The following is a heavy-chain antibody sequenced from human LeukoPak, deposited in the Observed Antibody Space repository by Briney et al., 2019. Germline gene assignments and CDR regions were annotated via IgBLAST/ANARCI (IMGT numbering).Heavy chain of an antibody. J-gene: IGHJ4*02. CDR3: ASSITMVRGAISDY. CDR1: GDSISGFY. D-gene: IGHD3-10*01. V-gene: IGHV4-59*01. Sequence: SETLSLTCTVSGDSISGFYWSWIRQPPGKGLEWIGYIYYSGSTNYNPSLKSRVTISVDTSKNQFSLKLSSVTAADTAVYYCASSITMVRGAISDYWGQGTLVTVSS. CDR2: IYYSGST.